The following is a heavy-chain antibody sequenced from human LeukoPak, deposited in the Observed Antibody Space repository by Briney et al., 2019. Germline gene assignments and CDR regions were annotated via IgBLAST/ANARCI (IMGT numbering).Heavy chain of an antibody. CDR3: AKDRGWYSSGSYFDY. V-gene: IGHV3-30*02. CDR2: IRYDGSNK. CDR1: GFTFSSYE. J-gene: IGHJ4*02. Sequence: PGGSLRLSCAASGFTFSSYEMNWVRQAPGKGLEWVAFIRYDGSNKYYADSVKGRFTISRDNSKNTLYLQMNSLRAEDTAVYYCAKDRGWYSSGSYFDYWGQGTLVTVSS. D-gene: IGHD6-19*01.